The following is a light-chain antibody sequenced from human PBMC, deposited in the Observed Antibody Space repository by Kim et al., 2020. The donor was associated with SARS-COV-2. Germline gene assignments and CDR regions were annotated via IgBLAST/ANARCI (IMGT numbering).Light chain of an antibody. V-gene: IGLV2-14*03. CDR3: SSYTSSSSWV. J-gene: IGLJ3*02. CDR2: DVS. Sequence: GQSITISCTGTSSDVGGYNYVSWYQQHPDKAPKLMIYDVSNRPSGVSNRFSGSKSGNTASLTISGLQAEDEADYYCSSYTSSSSWVFGGGTQLTVL. CDR1: SSDVGGYNY.